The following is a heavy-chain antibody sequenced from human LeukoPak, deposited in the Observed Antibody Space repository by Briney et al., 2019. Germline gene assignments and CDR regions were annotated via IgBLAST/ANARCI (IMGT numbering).Heavy chain of an antibody. CDR2: MNPNSGNT. V-gene: IGHV1-8*01. J-gene: IGHJ4*02. D-gene: IGHD6-19*01. CDR1: GYTFTSYD. CDR3: ARGRAVWYSSGWYYYLDY. Sequence: ASVKVSCKASGYTFTSYDINWVRQATGQGLEWMGWMNPNSGNTGYAQKFQGRVTMTRNTSISTAYMELSSLRSEDTAVYYCARGRAVWYSSGWYYYLDYWGQGTLVTVSS.